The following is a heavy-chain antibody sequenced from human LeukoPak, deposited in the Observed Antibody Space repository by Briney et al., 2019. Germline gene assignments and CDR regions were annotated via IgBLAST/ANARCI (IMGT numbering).Heavy chain of an antibody. CDR2: ISDSGVST. D-gene: IGHD2/OR15-2a*01. V-gene: IGHV3-23*01. CDR1: GFTFSSYA. J-gene: IGHJ6*02. Sequence: TGGSLRLSCAASGFTFSSYAMSWVRQAPGKGLEWVSVISDSGVSTYYADSVKGRFTISRDNSKNTLYLQMNSLRDEDTAVYYCATALSTRSYYYGMDVWGQGTTVTVSS. CDR3: ATALSTRSYYYGMDV.